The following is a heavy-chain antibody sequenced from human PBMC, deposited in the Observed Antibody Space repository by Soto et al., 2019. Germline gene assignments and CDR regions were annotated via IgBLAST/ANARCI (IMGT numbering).Heavy chain of an antibody. V-gene: IGHV4-59*01. CDR3: ARARQAWKKQNYFDY. CDR1: GGSISSYY. D-gene: IGHD1-1*01. Sequence: NPSETLSLTCTVSGGSISSYYWSWIRQPPGKGLEWIGYIYYSGSTNYNPSLKSRVTISVDTSKNQFSLKLSSVTAADTAVYYCARARQAWKKQNYFDYWGQGTLVTVSS. J-gene: IGHJ4*02. CDR2: IYYSGST.